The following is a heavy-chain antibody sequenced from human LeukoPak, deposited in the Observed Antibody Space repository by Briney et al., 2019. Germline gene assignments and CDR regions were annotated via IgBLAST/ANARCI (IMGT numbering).Heavy chain of an antibody. CDR2: INQDGSEK. J-gene: IGHJ5*02. Sequence: GGSLRLSCAASGFTFSSYAMSWVRQAPGKGLEWVANINQDGSEKFYVDSVKGRFIISRDSAKNSLYLQMNRLRAEDTAVYYCARQGAPYSSSWFPNWFDPWGQGTLVTVSS. V-gene: IGHV3-7*01. CDR3: ARQGAPYSSSWFPNWFDP. CDR1: GFTFSSYA. D-gene: IGHD6-13*01.